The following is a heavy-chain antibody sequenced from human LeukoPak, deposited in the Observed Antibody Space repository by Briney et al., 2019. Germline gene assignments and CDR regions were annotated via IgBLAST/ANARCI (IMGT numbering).Heavy chain of an antibody. CDR2: INPSGGST. CDR1: GYTFTSYG. V-gene: IGHV1-46*01. CDR3: ARGGEGPRLAGSF. J-gene: IGHJ4*02. D-gene: IGHD6-19*01. Sequence: ASVKVSCKASGYTFTSYGISWVRQAPGQGPEWMGMINPSGGSTTYAQRFQGRVTMTRDMSTSTVFMELSSLRSEDPAVYYCARGGEGPRLAGSFWGQGTLVTVSS.